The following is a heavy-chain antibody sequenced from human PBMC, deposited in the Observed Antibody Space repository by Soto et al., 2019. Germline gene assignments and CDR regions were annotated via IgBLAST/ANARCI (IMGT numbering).Heavy chain of an antibody. CDR2: IKEDGTEK. J-gene: IGHJ4*02. CDR1: GFTFSNSW. Sequence: EVHLEESGGGLVQSGGSLRLSCEASGFTFSNSWMNWVRQAPGRGLEWVATIKEDGTEKYYVDSVKGRFTISRDNAKDSLYLQMNSLRAEDTAIYYCASCSRSSAWCYWGQGTLVAVSS. D-gene: IGHD6-19*01. CDR3: ASCSRSSAWCY. V-gene: IGHV3-7*05.